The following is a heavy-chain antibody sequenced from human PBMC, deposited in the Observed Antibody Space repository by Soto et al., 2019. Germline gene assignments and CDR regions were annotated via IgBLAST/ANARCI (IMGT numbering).Heavy chain of an antibody. Sequence: QVQLVQSGAEVKKPGSSVKVSCKASGGTFSSYAISWVRQAPGQGLEWMGGIIPIFGTANYAQKFQGRVTITXXEXTXXAYMELSSLRSEDTAVYYCAREGAVYDSSGYYYGYWGQGTLVTVSS. D-gene: IGHD3-22*01. CDR2: IIPIFGTA. CDR3: AREGAVYDSSGYYYGY. CDR1: GGTFSSYA. J-gene: IGHJ4*02. V-gene: IGHV1-69*05.